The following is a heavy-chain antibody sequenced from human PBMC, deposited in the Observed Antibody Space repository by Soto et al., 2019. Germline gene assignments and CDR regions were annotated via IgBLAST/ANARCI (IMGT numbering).Heavy chain of an antibody. CDR1: VCTCDIYG. J-gene: IGHJ5*02. CDR3: ARASGSSYWFDP. Sequence: SLKVSFIASVCTCDIYGIIWKRKAPGRGCVSMGWISAYNGNTNYAQKLQGRDTMTTDTSTSTAYMELRSLRSDDTAVYYCARASGSSYWFDPWGQGTLVTVSS. V-gene: IGHV1-18*01. D-gene: IGHD1-26*01. CDR2: ISAYNGNT.